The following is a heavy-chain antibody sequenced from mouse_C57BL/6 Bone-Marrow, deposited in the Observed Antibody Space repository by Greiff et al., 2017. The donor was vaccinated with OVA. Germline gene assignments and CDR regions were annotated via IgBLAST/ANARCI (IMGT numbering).Heavy chain of an antibody. D-gene: IGHD2-4*01. V-gene: IGHV5-12*01. Sequence: EVQVVESGGGLVQPGGSLKLSCAASGFTFSDYYMYWVRQTPEKRLEWVAYISNGGGCIYYPDTVKGRFTISRDHAKNTLYLQMSRLKSEDTAMYYWAGAIYYDYGGGYWYFDVWGTGTTVTVSS. CDR3: AGAIYYDYGGGYWYFDV. J-gene: IGHJ1*03. CDR2: ISNGGGCI. CDR1: GFTFSDYY.